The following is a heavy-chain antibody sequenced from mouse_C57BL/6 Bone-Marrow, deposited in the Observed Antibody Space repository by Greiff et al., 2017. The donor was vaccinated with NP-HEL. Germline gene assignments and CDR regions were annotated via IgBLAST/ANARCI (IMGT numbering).Heavy chain of an antibody. V-gene: IGHV5-15*01. CDR3: ASHSNYVFAY. CDR1: GFTFSDYG. J-gene: IGHJ3*01. D-gene: IGHD2-5*01. CDR2: ISNLAYSI. Sequence: EVKVVESGGGLVQPGGSLKLSCAASGFTFSDYGMAWVRQAPRKGPEWVAFISNLAYSIYYADTVTGRFTISRENAKNTLYLEMSSLGSEDTAMYYCASHSNYVFAYWGQGTLVTVSA.